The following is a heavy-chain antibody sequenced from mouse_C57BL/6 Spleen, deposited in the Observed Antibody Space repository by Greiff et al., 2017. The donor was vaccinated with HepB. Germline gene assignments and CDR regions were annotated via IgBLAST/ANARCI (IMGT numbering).Heavy chain of an antibody. D-gene: IGHD2-1*01. CDR1: GFNIKDDY. Sequence: VTLKVSGAELVRPGASVKLSCTASGFNIKDDYMHWVKQRPEQGLEWIGWIDPENGDTEYASKFQGKATITADTSSNTAYLQLSSLTSEDTAVYYCTSIYYGNPAWFAYWGQGTLVTVSA. V-gene: IGHV14-4*01. CDR2: IDPENGDT. CDR3: TSIYYGNPAWFAY. J-gene: IGHJ3*01.